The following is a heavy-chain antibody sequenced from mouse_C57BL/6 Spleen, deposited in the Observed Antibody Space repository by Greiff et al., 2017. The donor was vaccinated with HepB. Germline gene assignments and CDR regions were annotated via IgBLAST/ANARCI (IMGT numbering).Heavy chain of an antibody. CDR2: INYDGSST. CDR3: ARGRDGNYGDYYAMDY. CDR1: GFTFSDYY. Sequence: EVQLVESEGGLVQPGSSMKLSCTASGFTFSDYYMAWVRQVPEKGLEWVANINYDGSSTYYLDSLKSRFILSRDNAKNILYLQMSNLKSEDTATYYCARGRDGNYGDYYAMDYWGQGTSVTVSS. D-gene: IGHD2-1*01. V-gene: IGHV5-16*01. J-gene: IGHJ4*01.